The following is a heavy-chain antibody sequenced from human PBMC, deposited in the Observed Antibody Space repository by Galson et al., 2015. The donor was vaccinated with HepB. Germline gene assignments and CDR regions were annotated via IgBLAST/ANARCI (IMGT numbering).Heavy chain of an antibody. V-gene: IGHV3-53*01. J-gene: IGHJ4*02. CDR1: GFTVSSDY. D-gene: IGHD5-18*01. Sequence: SLRLSCAASGFTVSSDYMSWVRQAPGKGLEWVSVIYSGGSTYYADSVKGRFTISRDNSKNTLYLQMNSLRAEDTAVYYCASSGYSYGNVDYWGQGTLVTVSS. CDR3: ASSGYSYGNVDY. CDR2: IYSGGST.